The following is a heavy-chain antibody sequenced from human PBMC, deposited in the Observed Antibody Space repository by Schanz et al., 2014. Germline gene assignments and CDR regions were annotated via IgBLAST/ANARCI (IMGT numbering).Heavy chain of an antibody. V-gene: IGHV4-30-2*01. J-gene: IGHJ5*02. CDR2: IYYSGDT. D-gene: IGHD3-22*01. CDR1: GGSISSGGSS. Sequence: QLQLQESGSGLVKPSQTLSLTCGVSGGSISSGGSSWNWIRLPPGKGLEWIGYIYYSGDTNYNPSLKSRVTISVDTSKNQFSLNLISVTAADTAVYYCARGVRRGDGKNGYYNWFDPWGQGTLVTVSS. CDR3: ARGVRRGDGKNGYYNWFDP.